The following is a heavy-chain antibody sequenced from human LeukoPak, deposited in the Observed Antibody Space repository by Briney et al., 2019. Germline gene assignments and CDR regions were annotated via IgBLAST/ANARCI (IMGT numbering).Heavy chain of an antibody. D-gene: IGHD5-18*01. CDR1: GGTFSSYA. V-gene: IGHV1-69*13. CDR2: IIPIFGTA. CDR3: ARHSYGPLDY. Sequence: SVKVSCKASGGTFSSYAISWVRQAPGQGLEWMGGIIPIFGTANYAQKFQGRVTITADESTSTAYMELSSLRSDDTAVYYCARHSYGPLDYWGQGTLVTVSS. J-gene: IGHJ4*02.